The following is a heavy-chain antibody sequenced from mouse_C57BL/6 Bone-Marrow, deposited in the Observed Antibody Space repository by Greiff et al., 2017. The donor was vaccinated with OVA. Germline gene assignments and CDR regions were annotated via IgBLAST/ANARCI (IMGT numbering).Heavy chain of an antibody. Sequence: EVKLMESGGGLVQPGGSLKLSCAASGIDFSRYWMSWVRRAPGQGLEWIGEINPDSSTINYAPSLKDKFIISRDNAKNTLDLQMSKVRSEDTALYYCAKGGHYYGSRDYYAMDYWGQGTSVTVSS. CDR1: GIDFSRYW. CDR2: INPDSSTI. D-gene: IGHD1-1*01. V-gene: IGHV4-1*01. J-gene: IGHJ4*01. CDR3: AKGGHYYGSRDYYAMDY.